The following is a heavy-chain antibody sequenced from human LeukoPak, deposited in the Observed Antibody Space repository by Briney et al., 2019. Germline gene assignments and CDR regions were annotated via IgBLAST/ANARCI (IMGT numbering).Heavy chain of an antibody. J-gene: IGHJ4*02. CDR1: GFTFSSYG. Sequence: GGSLRLSCAASGFTFSSYGMHWVRQAPGKGLEWVAFIRYDGSNKYYADSVKGRFTISRDNSKNTLYQQMNSLRAEDTAVYYCAKPKGLRFLEWYTPDYWGQGTLVTVSS. CDR2: IRYDGSNK. D-gene: IGHD3-3*01. V-gene: IGHV3-30*02. CDR3: AKPKGLRFLEWYTPDY.